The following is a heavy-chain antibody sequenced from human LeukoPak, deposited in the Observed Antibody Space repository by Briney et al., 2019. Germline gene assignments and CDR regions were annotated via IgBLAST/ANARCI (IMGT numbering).Heavy chain of an antibody. J-gene: IGHJ6*02. CDR1: GGSISSYH. CDR3: ARHTTGNGMDV. V-gene: IGHV4-59*08. D-gene: IGHD4-11*01. Sequence: PSETLSLTCTVSGGSISSYHWSWTRQPPGKGLEWIGYICYSGSTSYNPSLKSRVTISVDTSKNQFSLKLSSVTAADTAVYFCARHTTGNGMDVWGQGTTVTVSS. CDR2: ICYSGST.